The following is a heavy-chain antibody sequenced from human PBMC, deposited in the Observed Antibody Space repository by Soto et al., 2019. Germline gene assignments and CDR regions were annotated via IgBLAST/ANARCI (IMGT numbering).Heavy chain of an antibody. CDR3: ARDARLGYCSGSSCFSEDY. Sequence: PSETLSLTCTVSGGSINTGAYYWSCIRQHPGKGLEWIGFIYYSGSAYYNPSLKSRVTMSVDTSKNQFSLKLSSVTAADTAVYYCARDARLGYCSGSSCFSEDYWGQGTLVTVS. CDR1: GGSINTGAYY. CDR2: IYYSGSA. V-gene: IGHV4-31*03. J-gene: IGHJ4*02. D-gene: IGHD2-15*01.